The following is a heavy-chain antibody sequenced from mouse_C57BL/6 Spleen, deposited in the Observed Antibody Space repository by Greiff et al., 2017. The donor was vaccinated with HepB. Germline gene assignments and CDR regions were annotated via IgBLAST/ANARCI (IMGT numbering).Heavy chain of an antibody. CDR1: GYTFTSYW. V-gene: IGHV1-55*01. CDR3: ARTGTTVVNPFAD. J-gene: IGHJ3*01. Sequence: QVQLQHPGAELVKPGASVKMSCKASGYTFTSYWITWVKQRPGQGLEWIGDIYPGSGSTNYNEKFKSKATLTVDTSSSTAYMQLSSLTSEDSAVYYCARTGTTVVNPFADWGQGTLVTVSA. D-gene: IGHD1-1*01. CDR2: IYPGSGST.